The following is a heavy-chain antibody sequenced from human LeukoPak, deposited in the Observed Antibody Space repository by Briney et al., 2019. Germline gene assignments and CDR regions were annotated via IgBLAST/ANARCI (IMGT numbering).Heavy chain of an antibody. CDR1: GYTFTNYY. V-gene: IGHV1-46*01. J-gene: IGHJ4*02. Sequence: ASVKVSCKASGYTFTNYYIHWVRQAPGQGLEWMGVVNPNGGGTAYAHNFQGRVTMTRDTSTSTVYMELRSLRSDDTALYYCARDPSGSWQWFDYWGQGSLVTVSS. D-gene: IGHD1-26*01. CDR2: VNPNGGGT. CDR3: ARDPSGSWQWFDY.